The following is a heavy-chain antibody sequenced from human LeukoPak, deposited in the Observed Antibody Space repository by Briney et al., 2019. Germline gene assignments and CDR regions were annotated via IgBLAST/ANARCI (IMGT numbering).Heavy chain of an antibody. CDR3: AKSGRRAPLYCGGDCYSLDWFDP. CDR2: IKSKTDGGTT. Sequence: GGSLRLSCAASGFTFSNAWMSWVRQAPGKGLEWVGRIKSKTDGGTTDYAAPVKGRFTISRDDSKNTLYLQMNSLRAEDTAVYYCAKSGRRAPLYCGGDCYSLDWFDPWGQGTLVTVSS. J-gene: IGHJ5*02. D-gene: IGHD2-21*02. CDR1: GFTFSNAW. V-gene: IGHV3-15*01.